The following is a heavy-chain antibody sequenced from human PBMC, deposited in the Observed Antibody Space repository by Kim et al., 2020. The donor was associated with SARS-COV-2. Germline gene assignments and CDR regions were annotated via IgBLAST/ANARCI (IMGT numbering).Heavy chain of an antibody. Sequence: SETLSLTCAVYGGSFSGYYWSWIRQPPGKGLEWIGEINHSGSTNYNPSLKSRVTISVDTSKNQFSLKLSSVTAADTAVYYCARGFAVTPRVFDYWGQGTLVTVSS. CDR1: GGSFSGYY. J-gene: IGHJ4*02. D-gene: IGHD4-17*01. CDR3: ARGFAVTPRVFDY. CDR2: INHSGST. V-gene: IGHV4-34*01.